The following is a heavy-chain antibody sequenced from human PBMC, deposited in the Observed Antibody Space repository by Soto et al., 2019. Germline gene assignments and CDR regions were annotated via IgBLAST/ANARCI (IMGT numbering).Heavy chain of an antibody. D-gene: IGHD2-2*01. CDR2: IIPIPGTA. Sequence: QVQLVQSGAEVKKPGSSVKVSCKASGGTFGSYAISWVRQAPGQGREWMGGIIPIPGTANYAQKFQGRVTIAADESTSTAYMELSSLRSEYTAVYYWARSQGSSTSLEIYYYYYYGMDVWGQGTTVTVSS. CDR3: ARSQGSSTSLEIYYYYYYGMDV. J-gene: IGHJ6*02. CDR1: GGTFGSYA. V-gene: IGHV1-69*01.